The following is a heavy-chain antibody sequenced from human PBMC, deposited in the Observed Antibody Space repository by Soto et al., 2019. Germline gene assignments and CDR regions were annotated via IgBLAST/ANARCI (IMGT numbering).Heavy chain of an antibody. CDR2: ISYDGSNK. D-gene: IGHD3-22*01. CDR3: AKEGNYYDSSGYYPFDY. V-gene: IGHV3-30*18. J-gene: IGHJ4*02. Sequence: GGSLRLSCAASGFTFSSYGMHWVRQAPGKGLEWVAVISYDGSNKYYADSVKGRFTISRDNSKNTLYLQMNSLRAEDTAVYYCAKEGNYYDSSGYYPFDYWGRGTLVTVSS. CDR1: GFTFSSYG.